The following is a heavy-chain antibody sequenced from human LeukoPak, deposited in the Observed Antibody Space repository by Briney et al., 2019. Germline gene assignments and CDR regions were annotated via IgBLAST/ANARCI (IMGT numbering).Heavy chain of an antibody. D-gene: IGHD5-12*01. CDR2: INHSGST. CDR3: AREKWLRFVDY. Sequence: PSETLSLTCAVYGGSFSGYYWSWIRQPPGKGLEWIGEINHSGSTNYNPSLKSRVTISVDTSKNQFSLKLSSVTAADTAVYYCAREKWLRFVDYWGQGTLVTVSS. V-gene: IGHV4-34*01. J-gene: IGHJ4*02. CDR1: GGSFSGYY.